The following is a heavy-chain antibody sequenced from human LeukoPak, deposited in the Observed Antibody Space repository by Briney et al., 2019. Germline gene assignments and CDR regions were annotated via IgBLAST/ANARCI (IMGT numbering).Heavy chain of an antibody. Sequence: ASVTVSCTVSGYTLTELSMHWVRQAPGKGLEWMGGFDPEDGETIYAQRFQGRVTMTEDTSTDTAYMELSSLRSEDTAVYYCATDYDRSRAGNYWGQGTLVTVSS. CDR3: ATDYDRSRAGNY. V-gene: IGHV1-24*01. CDR2: FDPEDGET. J-gene: IGHJ4*02. D-gene: IGHD3-22*01. CDR1: GYTLTELS.